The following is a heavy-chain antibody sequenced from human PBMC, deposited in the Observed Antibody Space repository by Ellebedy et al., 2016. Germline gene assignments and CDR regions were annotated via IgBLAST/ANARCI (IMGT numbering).Heavy chain of an antibody. J-gene: IGHJ5*02. CDR1: GFTVSSNY. Sequence: GESLKISCAASGFTVSSNYMSWVRQAPGKGLEWVSVIYSGGSTYYADSVKGRFTISRDNSKNTLYLQMNRLRAEDTAVYYCARGHMTTVTTKMVDDWFDPWGQGTLVTVSS. V-gene: IGHV3-66*01. CDR2: IYSGGST. D-gene: IGHD4-17*01. CDR3: ARGHMTTVTTKMVDDWFDP.